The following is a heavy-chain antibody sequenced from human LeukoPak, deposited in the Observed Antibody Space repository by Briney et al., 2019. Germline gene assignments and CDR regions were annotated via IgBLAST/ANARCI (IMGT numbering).Heavy chain of an antibody. J-gene: IGHJ4*02. CDR1: GFTFSSYS. CDR2: ISSSSSYI. D-gene: IGHD1-1*01. CDR3: ASATLTAYNWNDGDYFDH. Sequence: GGSLRLSCAASGFTFSSYSMNWVRQAPGKGLEWVSSISSSSSYIYYADSVKGRFTISRDNAKNSLYLQMNSLRAEDTAVYYCASATLTAYNWNDGDYFDHWGQGTLVSVSS. V-gene: IGHV3-21*01.